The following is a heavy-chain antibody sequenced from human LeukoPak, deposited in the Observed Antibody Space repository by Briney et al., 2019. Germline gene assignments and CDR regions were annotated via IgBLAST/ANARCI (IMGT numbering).Heavy chain of an antibody. D-gene: IGHD6-19*01. J-gene: IGHJ3*02. V-gene: IGHV3-53*01. CDR1: GFTVNNKY. CDR3: ASGSSVSGAFDI. Sequence: PGGSLRLSCAASGFTVNNKYMNWVRQAPGKGLEWVSVISSGDSTYYADSVKGRFTFSRDNAKNSLYLQMNSLRAEDTAVYYCASGSSVSGAFDIWGQGTMVTVSS. CDR2: ISSGDST.